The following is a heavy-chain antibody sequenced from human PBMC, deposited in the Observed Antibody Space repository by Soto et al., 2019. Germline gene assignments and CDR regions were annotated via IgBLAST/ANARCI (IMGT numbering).Heavy chain of an antibody. CDR1: GFTVSSNY. D-gene: IGHD3-16*01. Sequence: GGSLRLSCAASGFTVSSNYMSWVRQAPGKGLEWVSVIYSGGSTYYADSVKGRFTISRDNSKNTLSLQMNSLRAEDTAVYYCARDDASWGAGAFDIWGQGTMVTVSS. CDR3: ARDDASWGAGAFDI. CDR2: IYSGGST. J-gene: IGHJ3*02. V-gene: IGHV3-66*01.